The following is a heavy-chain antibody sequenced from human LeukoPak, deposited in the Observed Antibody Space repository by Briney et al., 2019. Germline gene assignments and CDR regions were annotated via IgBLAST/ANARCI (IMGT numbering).Heavy chain of an antibody. V-gene: IGHV3-43*02. CDR2: ISGDAGST. Sequence: GGSLRLSCAASGFTFDDYAMHWVRQAPGKGLEWVSLISGDAGSTYYADSVKGRFTISRDDSKNSLYLQMNSLRTEDTAFYYCAKDIYRGLDMATRPDYWGQGTLVTISS. J-gene: IGHJ4*02. CDR1: GFTFDDYA. CDR3: AKDIYRGLDMATRPDY. D-gene: IGHD5-24*01.